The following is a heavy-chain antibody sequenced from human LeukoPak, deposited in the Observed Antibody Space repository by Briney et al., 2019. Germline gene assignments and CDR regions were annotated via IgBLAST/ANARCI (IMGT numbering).Heavy chain of an antibody. J-gene: IGHJ4*02. D-gene: IGHD4-11*01. CDR2: IKQDGSEK. Sequence: GGSLRLSCAASGFTFSSYWMSWVRQTPGKGLEWVANIKQDGSEKYYVDSVKGRFTISRDNAKNSLYLQMNSLRAEDTAVYYCARDPDYSDYVPDYWGQGTLVTVSS. CDR1: GFTFSSYW. CDR3: ARDPDYSDYVPDY. V-gene: IGHV3-7*01.